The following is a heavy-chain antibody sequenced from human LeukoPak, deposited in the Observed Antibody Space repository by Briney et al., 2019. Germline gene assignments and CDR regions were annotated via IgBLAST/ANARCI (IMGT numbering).Heavy chain of an antibody. CDR2: INHSGST. CDR3: AREGRITIFGVVIIKEYFQH. CDR1: GGSLSGYY. D-gene: IGHD3-3*01. V-gene: IGHV4-34*01. J-gene: IGHJ1*01. Sequence: SETLSLTCAVYGGSLSGYYWSWIRQPPGKGLEWIGEINHSGSTNYNPSLKSRVTISVDTSKNQFSLKLSSVTAADTAVYYCAREGRITIFGVVIIKEYFQHWGQGTLVTVSS.